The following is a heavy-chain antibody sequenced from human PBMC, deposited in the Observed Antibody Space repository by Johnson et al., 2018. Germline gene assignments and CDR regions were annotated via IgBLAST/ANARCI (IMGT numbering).Heavy chain of an antibody. V-gene: IGHV1-69*01. Sequence: QVQLVESGAEVKKPGSSVKVSCKASGGTFSSYAISWVRQAPGQGLEWMGGIIPIFGTANYAQKFQGRVTNTADESTGTAYMELSNLRSEDTAVYYCARDKNDFFDPWGQGTLVTVSS. CDR1: GGTFSSYA. CDR2: IIPIFGTA. CDR3: ARDKNDFFDP. J-gene: IGHJ5*02. D-gene: IGHD3-3*01.